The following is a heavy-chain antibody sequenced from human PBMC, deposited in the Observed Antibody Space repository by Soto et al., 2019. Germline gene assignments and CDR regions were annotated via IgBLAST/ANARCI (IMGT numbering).Heavy chain of an antibody. J-gene: IGHJ4*02. CDR1: GGSISSSSYY. Sequence: SETLSLTCTVSGGSISSSSYYWGWIRQPPGKGLEWIGSIYYSGSTYYNPSLKSRVTISVDTSKNQFSLKLSSVTAADTAVYYCATPQAVAGNYWGQGTLVTVAS. CDR3: ATPQAVAGNY. D-gene: IGHD6-19*01. CDR2: IYYSGST. V-gene: IGHV4-39*01.